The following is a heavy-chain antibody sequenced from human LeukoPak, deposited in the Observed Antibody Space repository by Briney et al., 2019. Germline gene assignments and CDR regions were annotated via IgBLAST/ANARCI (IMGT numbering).Heavy chain of an antibody. J-gene: IGHJ4*02. V-gene: IGHV1-24*01. CDR3: ATDLLYYYGSGSY. D-gene: IGHD3-10*01. CDR2: FDPEDGET. CDR1: GYTLTELS. Sequence: ASVKVSCKVSGYTLTELSMHWVRQAHGKGLEWMGGFDPEDGETIYAQKFQGRVTMTEDTSTDTAYMELSSLRSEDTAVYYCATDLLYYYGSGSYWGQGTLVTVSS.